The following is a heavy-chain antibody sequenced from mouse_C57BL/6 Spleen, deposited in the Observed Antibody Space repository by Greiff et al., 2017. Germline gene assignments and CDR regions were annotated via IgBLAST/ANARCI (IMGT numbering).Heavy chain of an antibody. CDR2: ISSGSSTI. V-gene: IGHV5-17*01. CDR1: GFTFSDYG. J-gene: IGHJ2*01. CDR3: SSHFDY. D-gene: IGHD1-1*01. Sequence: EVKLMESGGGLVKPGGFLKLSCAASGFTFSDYGMHWVRQAPEKGLEWVAYISSGSSTIYYADTVKGRFTISRDKAKNTLFLQITSLGSEDTAMYCCSSHFDYWGQGTTLTVSS.